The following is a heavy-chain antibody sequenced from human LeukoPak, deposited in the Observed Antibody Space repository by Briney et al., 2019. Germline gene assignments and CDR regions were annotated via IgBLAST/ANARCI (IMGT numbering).Heavy chain of an antibody. J-gene: IGHJ4*02. Sequence: SETLSLTCTVSGGSISSTSYCWGWVRQPPGKGLEWLGSNYYSGSTNYNPSLKSRVTISLDTAKNQFSLRLTYVTAADTAVYYCARVGVTVFGAVIGPAYFDSWGLGTLVTVSS. CDR3: ARVGVTVFGAVIGPAYFDS. D-gene: IGHD3-3*01. CDR1: GGSISSTSYC. CDR2: NYYSGST. V-gene: IGHV4-39*07.